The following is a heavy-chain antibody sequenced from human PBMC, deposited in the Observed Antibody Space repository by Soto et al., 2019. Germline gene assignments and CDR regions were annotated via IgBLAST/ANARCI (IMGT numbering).Heavy chain of an antibody. D-gene: IGHD3-10*01. V-gene: IGHV1-2*04. CDR3: AREPITMVRGVSYYYYGMDV. J-gene: IGHJ6*02. CDR2: INPNSGGT. CDR1: GYTFTGYY. Sequence: QVPLVQSGAEVKKPGASVKVSCKASGYTFTGYYMHWVRQAPGQGLEWMGWINPNSGGTNYAQKFQGWVTMTRDTSISTAYMELSRLRSDDTAVYYCAREPITMVRGVSYYYYGMDVWGQGTTVTVSS.